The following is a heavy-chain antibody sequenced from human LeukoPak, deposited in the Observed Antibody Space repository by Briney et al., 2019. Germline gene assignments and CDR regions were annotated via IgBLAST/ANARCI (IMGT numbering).Heavy chain of an antibody. D-gene: IGHD3-3*01. Sequence: ASVKVSCKASGYTFTSYGISWVRQAPGQGLEWMGWISAYNGNTNYAQKLQGRVTMTTDTSTSTAYMELRSLRSDDTAVYYCARDSLHYDFWSDYFDYWGQGTLVTVSS. J-gene: IGHJ4*02. CDR1: GYTFTSYG. V-gene: IGHV1-18*01. CDR2: ISAYNGNT. CDR3: ARDSLHYDFWSDYFDY.